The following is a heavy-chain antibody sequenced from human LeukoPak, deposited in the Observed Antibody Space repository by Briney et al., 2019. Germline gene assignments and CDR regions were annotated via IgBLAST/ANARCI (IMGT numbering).Heavy chain of an antibody. V-gene: IGHV4-34*01. J-gene: IGHJ4*02. CDR1: GGSFSGYY. CDR2: INHSGST. D-gene: IGHD3-10*01. CDR3: ARGRRYYYGSGSNMFDY. Sequence: SETLSLTCAVYGGSFSGYYWSWIRQPPGNGLEWIGEINHSGSTNYNPSLKSRVTISVDTSKNQFSLKLSSVTAADTAVYYCARGRRYYYGSGSNMFDYWGQGTLVTVSS.